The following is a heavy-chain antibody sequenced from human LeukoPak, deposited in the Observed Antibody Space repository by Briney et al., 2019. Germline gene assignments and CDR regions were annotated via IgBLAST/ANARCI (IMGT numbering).Heavy chain of an antibody. J-gene: IGHJ5*02. D-gene: IGHD2-2*01. CDR3: VRDSSVA. V-gene: IGHV3-48*02. CDR1: GFTFSGFS. CDR2: ISTYSTTK. Sequence: RGSLTLSCAASGFTFSGFSINWVRQAPGKGVEWISYISTYSTTKFYADSVKGRFTISRDNAKNSLYLQMDSLRDEDTAVYYCVRDSSVAWGQGTLVTVSS.